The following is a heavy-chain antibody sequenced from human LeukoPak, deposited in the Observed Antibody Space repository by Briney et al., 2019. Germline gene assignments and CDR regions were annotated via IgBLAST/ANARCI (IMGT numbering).Heavy chain of an antibody. J-gene: IGHJ4*02. V-gene: IGHV3-48*03. CDR3: ARGLGYYYDSSGGY. Sequence: QSGGSLRLSCAASGFTFSNYEMNWVRQAPGKGLEWVSYISSSGSTIYYADSVKGRFTISRDNAKNSLYLQMNSLRAEDTAVYYCARGLGYYYDSSGGYWGQGTLVTVSS. CDR1: GFTFSNYE. D-gene: IGHD3-22*01. CDR2: ISSSGSTI.